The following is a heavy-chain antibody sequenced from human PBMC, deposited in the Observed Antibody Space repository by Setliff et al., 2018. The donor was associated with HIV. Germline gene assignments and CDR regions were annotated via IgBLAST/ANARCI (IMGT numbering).Heavy chain of an antibody. V-gene: IGHV4-38-2*02. D-gene: IGHD5-18*01. CDR1: GYSISSGYY. CDR2: IYHSGST. Sequence: PSETLSLTCTVSGYSISSGYYWGWIRQPPGKGLEWIGSIYHSGSTYYNPSLKSRGTISVDTSKNQFSLKLSSVTAADTAVYYCARALSEGGYSYGVDYYGMDVWGQGTTVTVSS. CDR3: ARALSEGGYSYGVDYYGMDV. J-gene: IGHJ6*02.